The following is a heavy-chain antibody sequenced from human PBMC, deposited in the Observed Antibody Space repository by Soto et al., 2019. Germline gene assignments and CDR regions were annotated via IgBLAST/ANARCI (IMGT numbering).Heavy chain of an antibody. D-gene: IGHD6-13*01. J-gene: IGHJ6*02. CDR3: ARVRRPGYSSSWYQVGYYYYGMDV. V-gene: IGHV1-18*01. CDR2: ISAYNGNT. CDR1: GYTFTSYG. Sequence: GASVKVSCKASGYTFTSYGISWVRQAPGRGLEWMGWISAYNGNTNYAQKLQGRVTMTTDTSTSTAYMELRSLRSDDTAVYYCARVRRPGYSSSWYQVGYYYYGMDVWGQGTTVTVSS.